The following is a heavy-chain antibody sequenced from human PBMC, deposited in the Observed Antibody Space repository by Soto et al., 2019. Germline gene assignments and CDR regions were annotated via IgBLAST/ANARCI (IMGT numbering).Heavy chain of an antibody. CDR2: IDPSDSYT. CDR1: GYSFTSYW. Sequence: GESLKISCKGSGYSFTSYWISWVRQMPGKGLEWMGRIDPSDSYTNYSPSFQGHVTISADKSISTAYLQWSSLKASDTAMYYCARHEGYGDYSALRNPLHYWGQGTLVTVSS. D-gene: IGHD4-17*01. J-gene: IGHJ4*02. CDR3: ARHEGYGDYSALRNPLHY. V-gene: IGHV5-10-1*01.